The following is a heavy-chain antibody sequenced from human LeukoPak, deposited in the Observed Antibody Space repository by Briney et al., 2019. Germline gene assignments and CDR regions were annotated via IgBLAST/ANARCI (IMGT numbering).Heavy chain of an antibody. CDR2: IIPILGIA. J-gene: IGHJ4*02. V-gene: IGHV1-69*04. Sequence: SVKVSCKASGYTFTSYYMHWVRQAPGQGLEWMGRIIPILGIANYAQKFQGRVTITADKSTSTAYMELSSLRSEDTAVYYCARDLPSTMVWGVIIDYWGQGTLVTVSS. D-gene: IGHD3-10*01. CDR3: ARDLPSTMVWGVIIDY. CDR1: GYTFTSYY.